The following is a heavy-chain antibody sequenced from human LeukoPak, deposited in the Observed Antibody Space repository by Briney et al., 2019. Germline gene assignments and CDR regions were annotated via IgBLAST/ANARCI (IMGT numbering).Heavy chain of an antibody. D-gene: IGHD2-15*01. V-gene: IGHV4-4*07. CDR3: ARTSPRAATSDY. CDR2: IYTSGTT. Sequence: SETLSLTCAVSGRSISCYYWSWIRQPAGKGLEWIGRIYTSGTTNYNPSLKSRVTMSVDTSKNQFSLNLNSVTAADTAVYYCARTSPRAATSDYWGQGTLVTVSS. CDR1: GRSISCYY. J-gene: IGHJ4*02.